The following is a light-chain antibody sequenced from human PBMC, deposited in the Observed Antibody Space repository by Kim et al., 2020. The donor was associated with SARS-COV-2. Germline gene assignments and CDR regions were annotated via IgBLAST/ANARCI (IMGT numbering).Light chain of an antibody. J-gene: IGKJ1*01. V-gene: IGKV3-20*01. CDR1: QSVSRAY. CDR2: DAS. CDR3: QQYGSLPRT. Sequence: CPGERATLSCKASQSVSRAYLAWYQQKPGQAPRLLIYDASRRATGIPDRFSGSGSGTDFTLTISRLEPEDFAIYYCQQYGSLPRTFGQGTKVDIK.